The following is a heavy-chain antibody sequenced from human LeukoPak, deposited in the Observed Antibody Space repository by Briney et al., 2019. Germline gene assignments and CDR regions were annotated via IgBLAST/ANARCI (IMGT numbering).Heavy chain of an antibody. CDR2: INPNSGGT. CDR1: GFTFTGYY. CDR3: ASGVLRRGNWFDP. Sequence: ASVKVSCKASGFTFTGYYMHWVRQAPGQGLEWMGWINPNSGGTNYAQKFQGRVTMTRDTSITTAYMELTSLRSDDTAVYYCASGVLRRGNWFDPWGQGTLVTVSS. J-gene: IGHJ5*02. D-gene: IGHD2-8*01. V-gene: IGHV1-2*02.